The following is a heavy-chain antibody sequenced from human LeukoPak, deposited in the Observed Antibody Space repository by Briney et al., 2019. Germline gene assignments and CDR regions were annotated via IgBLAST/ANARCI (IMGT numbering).Heavy chain of an antibody. CDR3: ARVQWELRGVGSYFDY. J-gene: IGHJ4*02. CDR2: MNPNSGNT. CDR1: GYTFTSYD. D-gene: IGHD1-26*01. Sequence: ASVKVSCKASGYTFTSYDINWVRQATGQGLEWMGWMNPNSGNTGYAQKFQGRVTITRNTSISTAYMELSSLRSEDTAVYYCARVQWELRGVGSYFDYWGQGTLVTVSS. V-gene: IGHV1-8*03.